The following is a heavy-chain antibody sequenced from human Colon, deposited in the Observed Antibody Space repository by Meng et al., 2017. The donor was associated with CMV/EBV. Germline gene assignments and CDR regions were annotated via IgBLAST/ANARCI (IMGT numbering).Heavy chain of an antibody. CDR3: ARGNSWFVY. J-gene: IGHJ4*02. CDR2: MDPGSGNS. D-gene: IGHD3-10*01. CDR1: GYSLASYD. V-gene: IGHV1-8*01. Sequence: KGSGKASGYSLASYDLNWVRLTDGQGLEWVAWMDPGSGNSTHAQRLQGRITLTRDTSTTTAYMELTNLRSEDTAVYFCARGNSWFVYWGQGTLVTVSS.